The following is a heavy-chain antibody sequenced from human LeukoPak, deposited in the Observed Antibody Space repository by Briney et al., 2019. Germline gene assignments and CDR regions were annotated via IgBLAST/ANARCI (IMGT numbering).Heavy chain of an antibody. Sequence: GGSLRLSCAASGFTFRHYAMHWVRQAPGKGLEWVAHISNDGSNEYYADSVRGRFTISRDSPKNTLDLQMNSLRAEDTAVYYCAKDGFCSTTGCYPNHFDSWGQGTLVTVSS. V-gene: IGHV3-30*18. CDR3: AKDGFCSTTGCYPNHFDS. CDR2: ISNDGSNE. CDR1: GFTFRHYA. J-gene: IGHJ4*02. D-gene: IGHD2-2*01.